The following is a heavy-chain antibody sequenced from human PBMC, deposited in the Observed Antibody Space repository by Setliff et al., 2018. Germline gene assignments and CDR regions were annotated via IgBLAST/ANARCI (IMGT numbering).Heavy chain of an antibody. CDR1: GDSISSGIYH. CDR2: IYVSTGST. CDR3: ARAGFELGQYNWFDP. J-gene: IGHJ5*02. Sequence: SETLSLTRTVSGDSISSGIYHWSWIRQSAGKGLEWIGRIYVSTGSTNYSPSLKRRVSISVDRSKNQFSLNLTSVTAADTAVYYCARAGFELGQYNWFDPWGQGTLVTVSS. D-gene: IGHD3-3*02. V-gene: IGHV4-61*02.